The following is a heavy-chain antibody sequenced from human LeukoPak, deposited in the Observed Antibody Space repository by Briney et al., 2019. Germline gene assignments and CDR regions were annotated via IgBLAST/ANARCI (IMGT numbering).Heavy chain of an antibody. D-gene: IGHD2-15*01. CDR3: AREGFAAASDI. V-gene: IGHV3-23*01. CDR1: GFTFSTYG. CDR2: ISGSGGST. J-gene: IGHJ3*02. Sequence: GGSLRLSCEASGFTFSTYGMSWVRQAPGKGLEWVSAISGSGGSTYYADSVKGRVTISRDNAKNSMYLQMNSLRAEDTAVYYCAREGFAAASDIWGQGTMVTVSS.